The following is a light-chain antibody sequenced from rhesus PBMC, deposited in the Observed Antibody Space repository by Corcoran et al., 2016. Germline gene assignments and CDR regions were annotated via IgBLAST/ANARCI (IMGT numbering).Light chain of an antibody. J-gene: IGKJ2*01. V-gene: IGKV1-69*01. CDR3: QQHDNSPYS. CDR2: RPS. Sequence: DIQMTQSPSSLSASVGDRVPITCRASQGISNWLAWYQQKPGKAPKLLIFRPSNFKTGVPSRFSESGSGTDVTLTISSVQPEDIATDYCQQHDNSPYSFGQGTKVEIK. CDR1: QGISNW.